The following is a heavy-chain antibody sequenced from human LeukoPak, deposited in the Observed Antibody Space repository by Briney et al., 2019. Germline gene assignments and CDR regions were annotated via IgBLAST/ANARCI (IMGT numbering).Heavy chain of an antibody. J-gene: IGHJ4*02. Sequence: PSETLSLTCTVSDASFRSYYWSWVRQPPGKRLEWLGFVHYTGATNQNPSLRGRVTISVDTSKSQFSPKLTSATAADTAVYFCARGRNDFGGQFFDSWGQGTLVTVSS. D-gene: IGHD4/OR15-4a*01. CDR3: ARGRNDFGGQFFDS. CDR2: VHYTGAT. CDR1: DASFRSYY. V-gene: IGHV4-59*01.